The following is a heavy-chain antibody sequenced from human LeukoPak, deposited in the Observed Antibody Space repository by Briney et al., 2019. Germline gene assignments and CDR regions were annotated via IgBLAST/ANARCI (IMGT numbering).Heavy chain of an antibody. V-gene: IGHV4-38-2*02. J-gene: IGHJ1*01. Sequence: SETLSLTCTVSGYSISSGYYWGWIRQPPGKGLEWIGSMYHSGSTYYNPSLKSRVTISVDTSKNQFSLKLSPVTAADTAVYYCARSVGATEYFQHWGQGALVTVSS. CDR3: ARSVGATEYFQH. CDR2: MYHSGST. D-gene: IGHD1-26*01. CDR1: GYSISSGYY.